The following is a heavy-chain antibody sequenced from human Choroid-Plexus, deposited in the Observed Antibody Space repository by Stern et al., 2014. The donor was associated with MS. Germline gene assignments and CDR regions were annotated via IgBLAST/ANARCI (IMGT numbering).Heavy chain of an antibody. CDR2: VSYDGSNK. Sequence: QLVQSGGGVVQPGRPLRLSCVASGFTFGSCAMHWVRQAPGKGLEWVAGVSYDGSNKYYADSLKGRFTISRDNSQNTLYMQMSSLRPEDTAVYYCAKDRQYLTYFFDHWGQGSLVTVSS. V-gene: IGHV3-30*18. CDR3: AKDRQYLTYFFDH. D-gene: IGHD2/OR15-2a*01. CDR1: GFTFGSCA. J-gene: IGHJ5*02.